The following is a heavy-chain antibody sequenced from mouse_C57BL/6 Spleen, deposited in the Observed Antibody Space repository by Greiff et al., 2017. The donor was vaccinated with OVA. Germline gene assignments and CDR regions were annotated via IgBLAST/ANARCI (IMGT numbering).Heavy chain of an antibody. CDR2: ISRGSSTI. Sequence: EVKVVESGGGLVKPGGSLKLSCAASGFTFSDYGMHWVRQAPEKGLEWVAYISRGSSTIYYADTVKGRFTISRDNAKNTLFLQMTSLRSEDTAMYYCARTGDGYYFDYWGQGTTLTVSS. CDR1: GFTFSDYG. CDR3: ARTGDGYYFDY. V-gene: IGHV5-17*01. D-gene: IGHD2-3*01. J-gene: IGHJ2*01.